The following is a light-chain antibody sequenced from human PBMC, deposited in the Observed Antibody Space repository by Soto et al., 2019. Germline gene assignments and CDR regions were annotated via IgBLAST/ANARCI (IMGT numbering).Light chain of an antibody. CDR1: QSVLHSSNNKNY. V-gene: IGKV4-1*01. J-gene: IGKJ2*01. CDR3: QQFDTAPYT. CDR2: WAS. Sequence: DIVMTQSPDSVAVSLGERATINCKSSQSVLHSSNNKNYLTWYQQKPGQPPKLIIYWASTRESGVPDRFSGRGSVKDFSLTPSGLQAEDGAVYYCQQFDTAPYTFGQGTKLEIK.